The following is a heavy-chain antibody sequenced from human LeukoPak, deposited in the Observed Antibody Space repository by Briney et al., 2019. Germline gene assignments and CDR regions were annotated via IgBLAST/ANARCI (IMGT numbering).Heavy chain of an antibody. CDR1: GFTFSSYG. V-gene: IGHV3-48*04. J-gene: IGHJ4*02. CDR3: AREDGYSSSWYSDY. CDR2: TSTSSVTI. Sequence: PGGSLRLSCAASGFTFSSYGMNWVRQAPGKGLEWVSYTSTSSVTIYYADSVKGRFTISRDNAKNSLYLQMNSLRAEDTAVYYCAREDGYSSSWYSDYWGQGTLVTVSS. D-gene: IGHD6-13*01.